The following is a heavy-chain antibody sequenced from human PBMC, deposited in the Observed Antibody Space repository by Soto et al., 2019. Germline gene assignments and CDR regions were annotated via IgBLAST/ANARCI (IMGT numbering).Heavy chain of an antibody. CDR1: GGSFSGYY. Sequence: SETLSLTCAVYGGSFSGYYWSWIRQPPGKGLEWIGEINHSGSTNCNPSLKSRVTISVDTSKNQFSLKLSSVTAADTAVYYCARGEYDILTGRNWFDPWGQGTLVTVSS. V-gene: IGHV4-34*01. J-gene: IGHJ5*02. CDR2: INHSGST. CDR3: ARGEYDILTGRNWFDP. D-gene: IGHD3-9*01.